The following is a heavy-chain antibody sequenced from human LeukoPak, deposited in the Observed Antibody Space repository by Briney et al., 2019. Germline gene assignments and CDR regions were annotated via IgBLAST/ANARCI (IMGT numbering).Heavy chain of an antibody. D-gene: IGHD4-17*01. CDR1: GLTFRNYA. Sequence: PGGSLRLSCAASGLTFRNYALTWVRQAPGRGLEWVSSITGGGVGTSYADSVKGRFTVYRDNSKNTLYLQMISLRAGDTAVYYCAKDPNGDYVGAFDSWGQGTLVTVSS. V-gene: IGHV3-23*01. CDR3: AKDPNGDYVGAFDS. J-gene: IGHJ3*01. CDR2: ITGGGVGT.